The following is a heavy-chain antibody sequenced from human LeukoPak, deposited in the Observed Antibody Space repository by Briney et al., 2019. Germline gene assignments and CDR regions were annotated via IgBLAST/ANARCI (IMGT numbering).Heavy chain of an antibody. J-gene: IGHJ4*02. CDR2: IYSGGST. Sequence: GGSLKPSCAASGFTVSSNYMSWVRQAPGKGLEWVSVIYSGGSTYYADSVKGRFTISRDNFKNTLYLQMNSLRADDTAIYSCAKEEFYYGLPSYYSDWGLGTLVTVSS. V-gene: IGHV3-53*01. CDR1: GFTVSSNY. D-gene: IGHD3-10*01. CDR3: AKEEFYYGLPSYYSD.